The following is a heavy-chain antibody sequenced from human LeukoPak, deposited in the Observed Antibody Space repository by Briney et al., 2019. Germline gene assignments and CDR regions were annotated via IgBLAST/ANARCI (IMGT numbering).Heavy chain of an antibody. D-gene: IGHD2-2*01. Sequence: PVGSLRLSCAASGFTFSNHWLHWVRQAPGNGLVWVSRSNGDGTSTIYADSVKGRFTISRDNSKNTLYLQMNSLRAEDTAVYYCARVDCSSTSCPDAFDFWGQGTMVTVSS. V-gene: IGHV3-74*01. J-gene: IGHJ3*01. CDR3: ARVDCSSTSCPDAFDF. CDR1: GFTFSNHW. CDR2: SNGDGTST.